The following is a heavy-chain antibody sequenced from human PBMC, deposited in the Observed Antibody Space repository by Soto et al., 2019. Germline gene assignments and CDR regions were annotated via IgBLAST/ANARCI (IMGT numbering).Heavy chain of an antibody. Sequence: QVQLQESGPGLVKPSQTLSLTCTVSGDSVSGGDSYWSWIRQPPGKALEWIGYTSFSGYTSYTPSLKSRVTLSVDMSTSQFSLRLTSVTAADTAIYYCVRGGNPYHYATSGPGTFDKWGQGTLVSVSS. D-gene: IGHD3-22*01. CDR1: GDSVSGGDSY. CDR2: TSFSGYT. V-gene: IGHV4-30-4*01. J-gene: IGHJ4*02. CDR3: VRGGNPYHYATSGPGTFDK.